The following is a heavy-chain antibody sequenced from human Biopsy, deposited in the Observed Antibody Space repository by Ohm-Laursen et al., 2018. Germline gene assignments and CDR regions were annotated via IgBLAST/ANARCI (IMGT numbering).Heavy chain of an antibody. Sequence: SLRLSCAASGFTFSSYAMTWFRQAPGKGLEWVSSITSSSGYIYYADSMKGRFTISRDNAKNSLYLQMNSLRADDTAVYYCAREIGYGDSDYYYFGMDVWGQGTTVTVSS. CDR3: AREIGYGDSDYYYFGMDV. V-gene: IGHV3-21*01. CDR2: ITSSSGYI. D-gene: IGHD4-17*01. CDR1: GFTFSSYA. J-gene: IGHJ6*02.